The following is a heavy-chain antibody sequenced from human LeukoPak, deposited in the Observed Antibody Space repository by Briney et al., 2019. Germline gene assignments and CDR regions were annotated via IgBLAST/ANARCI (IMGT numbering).Heavy chain of an antibody. CDR1: GFTFTNYA. D-gene: IGHD2-2*01. V-gene: IGHV3-23*01. J-gene: IGHJ6*02. CDR3: AKREPYCNSATCNYYYYGLDV. Sequence: GTSLRLSCVASGFTFTNYAMRWVRQAPGRGREWVSAITGSDGSSYYADSVKGRFTISRDNSKNTLYLQVNSLRAEDTAVYYCAKREPYCNSATCNYYYYGLDVWGQGTTVTVSS. CDR2: ITGSDGSS.